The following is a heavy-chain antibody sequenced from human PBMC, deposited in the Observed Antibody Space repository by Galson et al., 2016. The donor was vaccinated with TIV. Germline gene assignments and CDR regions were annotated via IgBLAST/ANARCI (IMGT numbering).Heavy chain of an antibody. CDR1: GYTFTNYI. V-gene: IGHV1-3*01. CDR2: INAGNGNT. Sequence: VKVSCKASGYTFTNYIMHWVRQAPGQRLEWMGWINAGNGNTKYSQRFQGRVTITRDTSASTAYMELSSLRSEDTAVYYCARDPGYFVYWGQGTLVTVSS. J-gene: IGHJ4*02. D-gene: IGHD1-1*01. CDR3: ARDPGYFVY.